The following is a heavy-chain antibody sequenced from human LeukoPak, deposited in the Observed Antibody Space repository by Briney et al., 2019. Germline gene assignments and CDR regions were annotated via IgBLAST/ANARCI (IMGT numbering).Heavy chain of an antibody. J-gene: IGHJ4*02. D-gene: IGHD7-27*01. Sequence: GGSLRLSCAASGFTFSSSWMSWVRQAPGKGLEWVANINRDGSVKQYVDSVRGRFTISRDNAKNSLSLQMNSLRAEDTAMYYCASGDDRDYWGQGTLVTVSS. CDR2: INRDGSVK. V-gene: IGHV3-7*03. CDR1: GFTFSSSW. CDR3: ASGDDRDY.